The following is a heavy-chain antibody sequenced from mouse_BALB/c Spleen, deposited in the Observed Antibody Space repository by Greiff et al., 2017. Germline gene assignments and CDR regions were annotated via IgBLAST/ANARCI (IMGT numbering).Heavy chain of an antibody. CDR3: TRRGDYDYDLAWFAY. CDR1: GYTFTSYW. Sequence: EVHLVESGTVLVRPGASVKMSCKASGYTFTSYWMHWVKQRPGQGLEWIGAIYPGNSDTSYNQKFKGKAKLTAVTSTSTAYMELSSLTNEDSAVYYCTRRGDYDYDLAWFAYWGQGTLVTVSA. D-gene: IGHD2-4*01. CDR2: IYPGNSDT. J-gene: IGHJ3*01. V-gene: IGHV1-5*01.